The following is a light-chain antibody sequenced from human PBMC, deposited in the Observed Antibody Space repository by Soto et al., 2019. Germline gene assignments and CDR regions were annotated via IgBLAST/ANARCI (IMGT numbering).Light chain of an antibody. J-gene: IGLJ1*01. V-gene: IGLV2-14*01. Sequence: QSVLTQPASVSGSPGQSITISCTGTSSDVGGYNYVSWYQQHPGKAPKLMIYEDTNRPSGVSNRFSGSNSDNTASLTLSGLQAEDEADYYCSSYTCSSTRLYVFGTGTKLTVL. CDR2: EDT. CDR1: SSDVGGYNY. CDR3: SSYTCSSTRLYV.